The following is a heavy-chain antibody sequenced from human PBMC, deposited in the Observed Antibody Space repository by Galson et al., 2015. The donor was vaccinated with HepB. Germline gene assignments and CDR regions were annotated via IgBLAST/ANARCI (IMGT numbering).Heavy chain of an antibody. Sequence: SLRLSCAASGFIFSSYKMNWVRQAPGKGLEWVSSIRTSSTHISYADSVKGRFTIPRDNAKSSPYLQMNSLRAEDTAVYYCAREYRYTRGWSIDYWGQGTLVTVSS. CDR3: AREYRYTRGWSIDY. V-gene: IGHV3-21*01. J-gene: IGHJ4*02. D-gene: IGHD6-19*01. CDR2: IRTSSTHI. CDR1: GFIFSSYK.